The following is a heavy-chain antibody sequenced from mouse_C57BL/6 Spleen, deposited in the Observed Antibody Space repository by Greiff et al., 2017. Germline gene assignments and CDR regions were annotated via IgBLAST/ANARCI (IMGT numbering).Heavy chain of an antibody. CDR2: IYPGSGNT. D-gene: IGHD2-10*02. CDR3: ARSEYGNFFDY. Sequence: VQLVESGAELVRPGASVKLSCKASGYTFTDYYINWVKQRPGQGLEWIARIYPGSGNTYYNEKFKGKATLTAEKSSSTAYMQLSSLTSEDSAVYFCARSEYGNFFDYWGQGTTLTVSS. CDR1: GYTFTDYY. V-gene: IGHV1-76*01. J-gene: IGHJ2*01.